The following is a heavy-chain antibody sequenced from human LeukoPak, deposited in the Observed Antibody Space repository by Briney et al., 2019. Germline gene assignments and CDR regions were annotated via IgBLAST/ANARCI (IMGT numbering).Heavy chain of an antibody. J-gene: IGHJ4*02. CDR2: TYYRSKWYN. D-gene: IGHD3-16*01. V-gene: IGHV6-1*01. Sequence: SQTLSLTCAISGDSVSSNSSAWNWIRQSPSRGLEWLGRTYYRSKWYNEYAVSVKSRITINPDTSKNQFSLQLDSVTPEDTAVYYCTGGYSFAYWGQGTLVTVSS. CDR1: GDSVSSNSSA. CDR3: TGGYSFAY.